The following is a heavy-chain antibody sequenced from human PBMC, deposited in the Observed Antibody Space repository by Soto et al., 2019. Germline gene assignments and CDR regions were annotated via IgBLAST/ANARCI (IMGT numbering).Heavy chain of an antibody. CDR2: IYYTGLS. CDR1: GGSISSYY. D-gene: IGHD6-13*01. J-gene: IGHJ4*02. CDR3: ASHSSHWPFFDF. V-gene: IGHV4-59*01. Sequence: SETLSLTCTVSGGSISSYYWSWIRQPPGKGLEWIGYIYYTGLSNSNPSNNSRVTMSVDTSKNQFSLKLSSVNAADTAVYYCASHSSHWPFFDFWGQGTLVTVS.